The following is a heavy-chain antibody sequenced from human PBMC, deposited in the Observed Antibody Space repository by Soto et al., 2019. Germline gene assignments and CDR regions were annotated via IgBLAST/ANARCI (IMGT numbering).Heavy chain of an antibody. CDR3: ARSNWNDDPLDY. CDR1: GGSFSGYY. V-gene: IGHV4-34*01. CDR2: INHSGST. J-gene: IGHJ4*02. D-gene: IGHD1-1*01. Sequence: SETLSLTCAVYGGSFSGYYWGWICQPPGKGLEWIGEINHSGSTNYNPSLKSRVTISVDTSKNQFSLKLSSVTAADTAVYYCARSNWNDDPLDYWGQGTLVTVSS.